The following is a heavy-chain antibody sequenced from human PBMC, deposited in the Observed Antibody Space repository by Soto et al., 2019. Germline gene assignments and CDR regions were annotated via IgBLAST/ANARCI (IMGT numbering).Heavy chain of an antibody. Sequence: ASETLSLTCTVSGGSISSYYWSWIRQPPGKGLEWIGYIYYSGSTNYNPSLKSRVTISVDTSKNQFSLKLSSVTAADTAVYYCARSLGRRYGMDVWGQGTTVTVSS. V-gene: IGHV4-59*01. CDR1: GGSISSYY. J-gene: IGHJ6*02. CDR2: IYYSGST. CDR3: ARSLGRRYGMDV. D-gene: IGHD1-26*01.